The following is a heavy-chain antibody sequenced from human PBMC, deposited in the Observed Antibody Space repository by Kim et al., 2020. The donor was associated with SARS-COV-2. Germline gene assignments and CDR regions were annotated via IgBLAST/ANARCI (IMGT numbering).Heavy chain of an antibody. D-gene: IGHD3-10*01. Sequence: GGSLRLSCAASGFTFSNAWMSWVRQAPGKGLEWVGRIKSKTDGGTTDYAAPVKGRFTISRDDSKNTLYLQMNSLKTEDTAVYYCTTGIDYYGSTHENDYCGQGTLVTVSS. CDR2: IKSKTDGGTT. V-gene: IGHV3-15*01. CDR1: GFTFSNAW. J-gene: IGHJ4*02. CDR3: TTGIDYYGSTHENDY.